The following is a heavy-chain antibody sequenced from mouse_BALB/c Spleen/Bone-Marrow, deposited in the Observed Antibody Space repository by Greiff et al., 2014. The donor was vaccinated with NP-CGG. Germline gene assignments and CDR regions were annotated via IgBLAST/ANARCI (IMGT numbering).Heavy chain of an antibody. CDR2: IDPENGDT. Sequence: EVQLQQSGAELVRSGASVKLSCTASGFNIKDYYMHWVKQRPEQGLEWIGWIDPENGDTEYAPKFQGKATMTADTSSNTAYLQLSSLKSENTAVYYCNARGDYDFDYFDYWGQGTTLTVSS. CDR1: GFNIKDYY. CDR3: NARGDYDFDYFDY. D-gene: IGHD2-4*01. V-gene: IGHV14-4*02. J-gene: IGHJ2*01.